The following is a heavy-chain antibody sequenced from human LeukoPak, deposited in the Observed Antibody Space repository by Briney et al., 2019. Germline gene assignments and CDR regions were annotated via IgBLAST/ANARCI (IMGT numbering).Heavy chain of an antibody. CDR3: ARGGGYYDFWSGPQDYYYMDV. Sequence: GGSLRLSCAASGFTFSSYSMNWVRQAPGKGLEWGSSISSSSSYIYYADSVKGRFTISRDNAKNSLYLQMNSLRAEDTAVYYCARGGGYYDFWSGPQDYYYMDVWGKGTTVTVSS. J-gene: IGHJ6*03. CDR1: GFTFSSYS. V-gene: IGHV3-21*01. CDR2: ISSSSSYI. D-gene: IGHD3-3*01.